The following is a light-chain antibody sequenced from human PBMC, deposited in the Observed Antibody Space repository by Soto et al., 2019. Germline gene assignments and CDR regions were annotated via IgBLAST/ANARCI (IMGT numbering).Light chain of an antibody. CDR2: GAS. J-gene: IGKJ2*01. Sequence: EIVMTQSPATLSVSPGERATLSCRASQSVSSNLAWFQQNPGQAPRLLIYGASTRATGIPARFSGSGSGIDFTLTISSLQSEDFAVYYCQQYDNWPPYTFGQGTKLEIK. CDR1: QSVSSN. CDR3: QQYDNWPPYT. V-gene: IGKV3-15*01.